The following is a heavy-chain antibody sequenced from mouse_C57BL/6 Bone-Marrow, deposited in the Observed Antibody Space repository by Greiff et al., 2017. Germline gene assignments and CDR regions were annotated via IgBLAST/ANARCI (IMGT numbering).Heavy chain of an antibody. CDR3: ARCGLRRAMDY. J-gene: IGHJ4*01. CDR1: GYTFTSYN. Sequence: SGAELVRPGASVKMSCKASGYTFTSYNMHWVKQTPSQGLEWIGAIYPGNGDTSYNQKFKGKATLTVDKSSSTASMQLSSLTSEYSAVYFCARCGLRRAMDYWGKGTSVTVSS. CDR2: IYPGNGDT. V-gene: IGHV1-12*01. D-gene: IGHD1-3*01.